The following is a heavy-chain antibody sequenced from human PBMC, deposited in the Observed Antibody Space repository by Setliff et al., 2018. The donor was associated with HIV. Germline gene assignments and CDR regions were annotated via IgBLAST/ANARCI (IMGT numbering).Heavy chain of an antibody. CDR1: GVSISGHF. CDR2: IYTSGTT. D-gene: IGHD2-8*02. Sequence: SETLSLTCFVSGVSISGHFWGWIRQPPGKGLEWIGYIYTSGTTEYNPPLDSRVTISVDTSRDQFSLNLRSVTAADTALYFCARLIHTGLLYFDYWGLGRLVTSPQ. CDR3: ARLIHTGLLYFDY. J-gene: IGHJ4*02. V-gene: IGHV4-4*09.